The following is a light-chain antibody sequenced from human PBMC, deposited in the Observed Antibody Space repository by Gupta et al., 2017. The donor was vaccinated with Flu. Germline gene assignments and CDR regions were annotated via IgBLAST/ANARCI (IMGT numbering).Light chain of an antibody. V-gene: IGKV3-15*01. CDR3: QQYNNWPSWT. CDR1: QSLGSN. CDR2: GAS. Sequence: EIVMTQSPATLSVSPGERATLSCGASQSLGSNLAWYQQKPGQAPRLRIYGASTRATGIPARFTGSGSGTEFTLTISSLQSEDFAVYFCQQYNNWPSWTFGQGTKVEI. J-gene: IGKJ1*01.